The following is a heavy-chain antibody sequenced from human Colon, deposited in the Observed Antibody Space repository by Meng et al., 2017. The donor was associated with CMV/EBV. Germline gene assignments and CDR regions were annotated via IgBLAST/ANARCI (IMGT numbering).Heavy chain of an antibody. Sequence: ASAKVSCKASGYTLTSYDINWVRQATGQGLEWMGWMNPDSGDTGYAQKFQGRVTMTRDTSISTAYMELSSLGSEDTAVYYCARGYGTNLYHYGMDVWGQGTTVTVSS. CDR2: MNPDSGDT. CDR3: ARGYGTNLYHYGMDV. V-gene: IGHV1-8*01. D-gene: IGHD4/OR15-4a*01. CDR1: GYTLTSYD. J-gene: IGHJ6*02.